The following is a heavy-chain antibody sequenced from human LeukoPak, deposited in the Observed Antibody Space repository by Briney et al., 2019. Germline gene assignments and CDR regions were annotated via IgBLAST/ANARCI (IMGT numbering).Heavy chain of an antibody. CDR2: IIPMFRTP. J-gene: IGHJ4*02. V-gene: IGHV1-69*05. D-gene: IGHD6-19*01. Sequence: GSSVKVSCKTSGCSFSSYAISWVRQAPGQGLEWMGGIIPMFRTPNYAQKFQGRVTITTDESTNTAYMEVSRLRSEDTAVYYCARAGVAVAGLALDYWGQGTLVTVSS. CDR3: ARAGVAVAGLALDY. CDR1: GCSFSSYA.